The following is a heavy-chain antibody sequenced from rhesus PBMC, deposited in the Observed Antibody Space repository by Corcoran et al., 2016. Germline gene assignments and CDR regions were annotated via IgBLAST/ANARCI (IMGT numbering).Heavy chain of an antibody. V-gene: IGHV3S5*01. J-gene: IGHJ6*01. CDR3: AKEASSWSNQYGLDS. Sequence: EVQLVETGGGLVQPGGSLKLSCAASGFTFSSYGMSWVRQARGKGLEWVSAINGGGSTTNDAASVKGRFTISRDNSKNTLSLQMNSLRAEDTAVYYCAKEASSWSNQYGLDSWGRGVVVTVSS. CDR1: GFTFSSYG. CDR2: INGGGSTT. D-gene: IGHD6-13*01.